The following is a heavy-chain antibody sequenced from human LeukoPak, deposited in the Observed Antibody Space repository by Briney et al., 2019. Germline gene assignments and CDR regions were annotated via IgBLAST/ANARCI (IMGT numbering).Heavy chain of an antibody. Sequence: PGRSLRLSCAASGFTFSSYGMHWVRQAPGKGLEWVAVISYDGSNKYYADSVKGRFTISRDNSKNTLYLQMNSLRAEDTAVYYCAKDFYGSGSYLDYWGQGTLVTVSS. CDR2: ISYDGSNK. CDR3: AKDFYGSGSYLDY. V-gene: IGHV3-30*18. D-gene: IGHD3-10*01. J-gene: IGHJ4*02. CDR1: GFTFSSYG.